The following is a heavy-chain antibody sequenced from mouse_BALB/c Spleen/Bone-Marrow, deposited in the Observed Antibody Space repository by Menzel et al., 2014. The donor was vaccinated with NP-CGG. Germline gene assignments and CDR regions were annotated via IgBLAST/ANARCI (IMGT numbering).Heavy chain of an antibody. Sequence: EVKLMESGGGLVKPGGSLKLSCAASGFTFSSYAMSWVRQTPEKRLEWVASISRGGSTYYPDSVKGRSTISRDNARNILYLQMSSLRSEDTAMYYCARGHTYGSSYWYFDVWGAGTTVTVSS. CDR1: GFTFSSYA. D-gene: IGHD1-1*01. CDR3: ARGHTYGSSYWYFDV. V-gene: IGHV5-6-5*01. J-gene: IGHJ1*01. CDR2: ISRGGST.